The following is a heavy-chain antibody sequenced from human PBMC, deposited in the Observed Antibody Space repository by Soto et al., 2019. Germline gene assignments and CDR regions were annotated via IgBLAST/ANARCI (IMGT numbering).Heavy chain of an antibody. CDR2: IGDSGGAR. CDR1: GFTFGDYY. Sequence: QVHLEESGGGLVKPGGSLRLSCAASGFTFGDYYMSWIRQAPGKGLDWVPYIGDSGGARYYADSVKGRFTISRDNAKNSLYLEMNSLRLEDTAVYYCAREGASGSHLLGGIDYWGQGILVTVSS. J-gene: IGHJ4*02. D-gene: IGHD3-10*01. CDR3: AREGASGSHLLGGIDY. V-gene: IGHV3-11*01.